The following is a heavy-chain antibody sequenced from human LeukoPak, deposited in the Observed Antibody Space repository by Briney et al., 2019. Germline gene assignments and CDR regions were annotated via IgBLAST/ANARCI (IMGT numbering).Heavy chain of an antibody. V-gene: IGHV4-39*07. J-gene: IGHJ4*02. D-gene: IGHD3-9*01. Sequence: TPSETLSLTCTVSGGSISSSSYYWGWIRQPPGKGLEWIGRIFTSGSTKYNPSLKSRVTISVDTSKNQFSLKLSSVTAADTAVYYCASGYYDILTGPFDYWGQGTLVTVSS. CDR3: ASGYYDILTGPFDY. CDR1: GGSISSSSYY. CDR2: IFTSGST.